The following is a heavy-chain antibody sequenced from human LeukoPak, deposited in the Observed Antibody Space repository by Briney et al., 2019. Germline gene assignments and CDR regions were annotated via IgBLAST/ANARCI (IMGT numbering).Heavy chain of an antibody. CDR3: VKGEQTFPN. J-gene: IGHJ4*02. CDR1: GFPFRNSA. V-gene: IGHV3-23*01. CDR2: VTDTGGNT. D-gene: IGHD1/OR15-1a*01. Sequence: GGSLRLSCAASGFPFRNSAMNWVRQAPGKGLEWVSTVTDTGGNTYYADSVRGRFTISRDNSKNTVHLLMNSLRGDDTAVYYCVKGEQTFPNWGQGTLVTVSS.